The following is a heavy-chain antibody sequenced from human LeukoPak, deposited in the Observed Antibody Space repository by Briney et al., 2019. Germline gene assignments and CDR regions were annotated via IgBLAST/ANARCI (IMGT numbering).Heavy chain of an antibody. D-gene: IGHD3-22*01. V-gene: IGHV4-34*01. Sequence: SETLSLTCAVYGGSFSGYYWSWIRQPPGKGLEWIGEINHSGSTNYNPSLKSRVTISVDTSKNQFSLKLSSVTAADTAVYYCARGPYYYDSSGYYRRSNAFDIWGQGTMVTVSS. CDR2: INHSGST. CDR1: GGSFSGYY. CDR3: ARGPYYYDSSGYYRRSNAFDI. J-gene: IGHJ3*02.